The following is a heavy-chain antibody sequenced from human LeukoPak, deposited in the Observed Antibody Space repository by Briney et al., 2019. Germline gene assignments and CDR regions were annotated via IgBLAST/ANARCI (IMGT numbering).Heavy chain of an antibody. CDR1: GGSISSGDFY. V-gene: IGHV4-30-4*02. CDR3: ARDENIAVAGTWAFDI. Sequence: SETLSLTCTVSGGSISSGDFYWSWIRQPPGKGLEWLGYISHSRSTYYNPSLKSRVTISRDTSKNQFSLKLSSVTAADTAVYYCARDENIAVAGTWAFDIWGQGTMVTVSS. CDR2: ISHSRST. D-gene: IGHD6-19*01. J-gene: IGHJ3*02.